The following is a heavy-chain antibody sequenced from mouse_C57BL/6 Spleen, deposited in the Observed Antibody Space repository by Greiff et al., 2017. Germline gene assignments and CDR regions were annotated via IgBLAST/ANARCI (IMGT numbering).Heavy chain of an antibody. CDR2: IRLKSGNYAT. V-gene: IGHV6-3*01. J-gene: IGHJ2*01. CDR3: TEYYSSSPYYFDY. Sequence: EVQGVESGGGLVQPGGSMKLSCVASGFTFSNYWMNWVRQSPEKGLEWVAQIRLKSGNYATHYAESVKGRFTISRYDSKSSVYLQMNNLRAEDTGNYYGTEYYSSSPYYFDYWGQGTTLTVSS. D-gene: IGHD1-1*01. CDR1: GFTFSNYW.